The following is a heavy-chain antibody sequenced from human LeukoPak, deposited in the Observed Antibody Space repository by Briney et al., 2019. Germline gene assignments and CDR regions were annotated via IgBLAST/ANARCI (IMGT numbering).Heavy chain of an antibody. CDR1: CGSFSGYY. CDR3: ARRAPGYQNIVVVTGQESWFDP. D-gene: IGHD2-21*02. CDR2: INHSGST. Sequence: PSETLSLTCAGYCGSFSGYYWSWIRQPPGKGLEWIGEINHSGSTNDNPSLKSGVTISVDTPKNQFSLKRRSVTAADTAVYYCARRAPGYQNIVVVTGQESWFDPWGQGTLVTVSS. J-gene: IGHJ5*02. V-gene: IGHV4-34*01.